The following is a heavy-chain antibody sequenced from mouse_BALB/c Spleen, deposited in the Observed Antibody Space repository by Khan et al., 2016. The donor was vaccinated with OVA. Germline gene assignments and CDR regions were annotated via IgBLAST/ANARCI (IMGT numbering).Heavy chain of an antibody. J-gene: IGHJ2*01. CDR1: GYTFTSYT. D-gene: IGHD1-1*01. Sequence: QVQLQQSGAELARPGASVKMSCKASGYTFTSYTMHWIKQRPGQALEWIGYIDPSSGYTNYNQNFRDKATLTADKSSSTAYIQLTSLTSEGSAVHYVARSSFYGRSSYFDYWDPGTTLAVSS. CDR2: IDPSSGYT. V-gene: IGHV1-4*01. CDR3: ARSSFYGRSSYFDY.